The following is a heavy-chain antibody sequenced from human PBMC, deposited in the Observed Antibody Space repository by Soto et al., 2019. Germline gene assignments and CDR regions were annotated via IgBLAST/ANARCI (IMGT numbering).Heavy chain of an antibody. CDR2: INPNTGDT. Sequence: QVQLVQSGAEVKKPGASVKVSCKASGYVFTSYYLHWARQAPGQGLEWMGWINPNTGDTYYARNFESRITLTRGTSTNTASMELWNLRSADTAVYYCLGGVATTGHYYGFDVWGQGTAVNVSS. V-gene: IGHV1-2*02. J-gene: IGHJ6*02. D-gene: IGHD5-12*01. CDR1: GYVFTSYY. CDR3: LGGVATTGHYYGFDV.